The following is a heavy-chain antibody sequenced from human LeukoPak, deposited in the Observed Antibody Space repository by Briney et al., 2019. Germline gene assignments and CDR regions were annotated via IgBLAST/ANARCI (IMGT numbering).Heavy chain of an antibody. Sequence: GGSLRLSCAASGFTFSSSGMHWVRRAPGKGLEWVAFIRYDGSEKYYADSVRGRFTISRDNSKNTLYLQMNSLRAEDTAVYYCAKGDTYAFQGDYWGQGTLVTVSS. J-gene: IGHJ4*02. V-gene: IGHV3-30*02. CDR2: IRYDGSEK. CDR1: GFTFSSSG. CDR3: AKGDTYAFQGDY. D-gene: IGHD2-2*01.